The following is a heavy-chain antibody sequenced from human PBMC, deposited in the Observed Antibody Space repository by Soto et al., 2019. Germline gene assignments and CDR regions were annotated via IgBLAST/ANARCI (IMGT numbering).Heavy chain of an antibody. CDR2: ISYSAKT. CDR1: GYSITSGFY. Sequence: PSETLSLTCRVSGYSITSGFYWGWVRQSPGKGPEWIGSISYSAKTFYNPSLASRLSIAVDTSMNQFSLRLTSVTAADTALYYCTRGAGAPWVRFDSWGQGTLVTVSS. V-gene: IGHV4-38-2*02. J-gene: IGHJ4*02. D-gene: IGHD3-22*01. CDR3: TRGAGAPWVRFDS.